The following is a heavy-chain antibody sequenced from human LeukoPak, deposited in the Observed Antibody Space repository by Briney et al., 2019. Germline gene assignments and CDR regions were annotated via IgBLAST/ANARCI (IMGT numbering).Heavy chain of an antibody. CDR1: GGSISSSSYY. CDR3: ARPRITIFGVVIGEIDAFDI. V-gene: IGHV4-39*01. Sequence: SETLSLTCTVSGGSISSSSYYWGWIRQPPGKGLEWIGSIYYSGSTYYNPSLKSRVTISVDTSKNQFSLKLSSVTAADTAVYYCARPRITIFGVVIGEIDAFDIWGQGTMVTVSS. CDR2: IYYSGST. J-gene: IGHJ3*02. D-gene: IGHD3-3*01.